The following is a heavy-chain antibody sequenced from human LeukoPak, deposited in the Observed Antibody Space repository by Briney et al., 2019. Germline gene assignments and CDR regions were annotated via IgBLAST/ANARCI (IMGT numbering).Heavy chain of an antibody. D-gene: IGHD1-26*01. CDR1: GYTFTGYK. V-gene: IGHV1-2*02. J-gene: IGHJ4*02. CDR2: INPNGGDT. CDR3: ATEGEGTNY. Sequence: ASVKVSCKASGYTFTGYKMHWVRQAPGQRLEWMGWINPNGGDTHYTQKFQGRVIMTRDTSISTAYMELSRLRSDDTAVFYCATEGEGTNYWGQGTLVTVSS.